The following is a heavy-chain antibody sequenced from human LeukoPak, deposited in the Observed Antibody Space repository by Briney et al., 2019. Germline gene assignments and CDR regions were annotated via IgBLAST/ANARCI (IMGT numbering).Heavy chain of an antibody. CDR2: ISSSGSTI. D-gene: IGHD3-9*01. J-gene: IGHJ4*02. CDR3: ARSDYDFLTGYRTQPN. CDR1: GFTFSSYE. Sequence: GGSLRLSCAASGFTFSSYEMNWVRQAPGKGLEWVSYISSSGSTIYYADSVKGRFAISRDNAKNSLYLQMNSLRAEDTAVYYWARSDYDFLTGYRTQPNWGQGTLVTVSS. V-gene: IGHV3-48*03.